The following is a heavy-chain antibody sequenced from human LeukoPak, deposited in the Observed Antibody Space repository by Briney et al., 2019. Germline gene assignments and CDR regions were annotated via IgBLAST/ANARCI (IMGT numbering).Heavy chain of an antibody. Sequence: GGSLRLSCAASGFTFSSYAMHWVRQAPGKGLEWVAVISYDGSNKYYADSVKGRFTISRDNSKNTLYLQMNSLRAEDTAVYYCARGPVVTSPHDAFDIWGQGTMVTVSS. CDR3: ARGPVVTSPHDAFDI. CDR2: ISYDGSNK. V-gene: IGHV3-30-3*01. CDR1: GFTFSSYA. J-gene: IGHJ3*02. D-gene: IGHD4-23*01.